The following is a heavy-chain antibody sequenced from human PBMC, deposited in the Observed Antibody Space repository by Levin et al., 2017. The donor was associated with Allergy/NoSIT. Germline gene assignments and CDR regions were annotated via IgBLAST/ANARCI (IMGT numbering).Heavy chain of an antibody. D-gene: IGHD3-9*01. CDR1: GGSISSSSYY. CDR2: IYYSGST. Sequence: SETLSLTCTVSGGSISSSSYYWGWIRQPPGKGLEWIGSIYYSGSTYYNPSLKSRVTISVDTSKNQFSLKLSSVTAADTAVYYCARKGGDILTGADYWGQGTLVTVSS. J-gene: IGHJ4*02. CDR3: ARKGGDILTGADY. V-gene: IGHV4-39*01.